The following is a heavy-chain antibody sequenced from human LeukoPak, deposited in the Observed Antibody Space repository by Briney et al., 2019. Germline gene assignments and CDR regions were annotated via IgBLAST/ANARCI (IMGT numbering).Heavy chain of an antibody. CDR1: GFTFDDYA. CDR2: ISWNSGSI. J-gene: IGHJ4*02. V-gene: IGHV3-9*01. D-gene: IGHD2/OR15-2a*01. CDR3: APVTFHF. Sequence: GRSLRLSCAASGFTFDDYAMHWVRQAPGKGREWVSGISWNSGSIGYADSVKGRFTISRDNAKNSLYLQMNSLRAEDTALYYCAPVTFHFWGREPWSPSPQ.